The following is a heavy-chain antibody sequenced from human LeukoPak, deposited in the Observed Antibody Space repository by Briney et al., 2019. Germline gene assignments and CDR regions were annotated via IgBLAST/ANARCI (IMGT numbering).Heavy chain of an antibody. CDR2: IYSGGSA. CDR1: GFTVSSNY. J-gene: IGHJ4*02. CDR3: ARVSPTSYGDPFDY. D-gene: IGHD4-17*01. Sequence: GGSLRLSCAASGFTVSSNYMSWVRQAPGKGLEWVSVIYSGGSAYYADSVKGRFTISRDNSKNTLYLQMNSLRAEDTAVYYCARVSPTSYGDPFDYWGQGTLVTVSS. V-gene: IGHV3-53*01.